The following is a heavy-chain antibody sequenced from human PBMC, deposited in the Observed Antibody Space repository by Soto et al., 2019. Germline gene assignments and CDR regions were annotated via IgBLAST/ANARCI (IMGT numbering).Heavy chain of an antibody. Sequence: QVQLVQSGAEVKKPGASVKVSCKASGYIFTKYAMHWVRQAPGQSLEWMGWINPGNDYTQYSQKFRYRVTFTRDTSAGAAVMGLNSLTSEDTDVYFCARGAPLIAVVAPLPGSPFDFWGQGTLVTVCS. CDR2: INPGNDYT. V-gene: IGHV1-3*01. CDR1: GYIFTKYA. J-gene: IGHJ3*01. CDR3: ARGAPLIAVVAPLPGSPFDF. D-gene: IGHD6-19*01.